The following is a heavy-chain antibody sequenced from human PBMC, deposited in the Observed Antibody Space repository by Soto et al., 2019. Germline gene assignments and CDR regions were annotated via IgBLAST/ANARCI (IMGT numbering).Heavy chain of an antibody. CDR2: INSDGSST. Sequence: GGSLRLSCAASGFTFSSYWMHWVRQAPGKGLVWVSRINSDGSSTSYADSVKGRFTISRDNAKNTLYLQMNSLRAEDTAVYYCARGSLWFGDYLLSVYYYMDVWGKGTTVTVSS. V-gene: IGHV3-74*01. D-gene: IGHD3-10*01. CDR1: GFTFSSYW. J-gene: IGHJ6*03. CDR3: ARGSLWFGDYLLSVYYYMDV.